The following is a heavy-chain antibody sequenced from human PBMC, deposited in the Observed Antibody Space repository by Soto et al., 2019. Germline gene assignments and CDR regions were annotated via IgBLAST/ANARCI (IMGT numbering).Heavy chain of an antibody. CDR1: GYTFTTYA. V-gene: IGHV1-3*01. D-gene: IGHD5-18*01. J-gene: IGHJ4*02. CDR2: INAGSADI. Sequence: ASVKVSCKASGYTFTTYALHWVRQAPGQRLEWMGWINAGSADIKYSQKFQGRVTITRDTSASTVYMELSSLRSEDTAVYYCARVGRRAYSYGHFDYWGQATLVTVS. CDR3: ARVGRRAYSYGHFDY.